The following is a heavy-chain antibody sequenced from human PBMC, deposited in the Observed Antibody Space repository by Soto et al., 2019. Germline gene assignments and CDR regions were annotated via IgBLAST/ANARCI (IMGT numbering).Heavy chain of an antibody. D-gene: IGHD3-10*01. CDR2: IYYSGST. Sequence: SETLSLTCTVSGGSISSGGHYWSWIRQHPGKGLEWIGYIYYSGSTYYNPSLKSRVTISVDTSKNQFSLKLSSVTAADTAVYYCAREHYYGSGSPRGFDPWGQGTLVTVSS. V-gene: IGHV4-31*03. J-gene: IGHJ5*02. CDR3: AREHYYGSGSPRGFDP. CDR1: GGSISSGGHY.